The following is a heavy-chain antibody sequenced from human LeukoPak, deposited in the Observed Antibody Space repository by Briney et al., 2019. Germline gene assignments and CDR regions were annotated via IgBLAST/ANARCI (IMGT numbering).Heavy chain of an antibody. J-gene: IGHJ3*02. CDR1: GFTFSSYE. Sequence: GGSLRLSCAASGFTFSSYEMSWVRQAPGKGLEWVSGISSSGSTIYYADSVKGRFTISRDNAKNSLYLQMNSLRAEDTAVYYCARDGYSSGGYSGSVLGDIWGQGTMVTVSS. CDR3: ARDGYSSGGYSGSVLGDI. V-gene: IGHV3-48*03. CDR2: ISSSGSTI. D-gene: IGHD6-19*01.